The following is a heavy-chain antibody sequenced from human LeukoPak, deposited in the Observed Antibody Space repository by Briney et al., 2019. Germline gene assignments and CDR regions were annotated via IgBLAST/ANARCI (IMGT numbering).Heavy chain of an antibody. V-gene: IGHV3-23*01. CDR1: GFTFSDYY. D-gene: IGHD3-10*01. J-gene: IGHJ5*02. CDR3: ARDIRNYYDSEAYGWFDP. Sequence: GGSLRLSCAASGFTFSDYYMSWVRQAPGKGLEWVSSISDSGGNVYYAGSVRGRFTISRDNSKNTVYLQMNSLRAEDTATYYCARDIRNYYDSEAYGWFDPWGQGTLVPVSS. CDR2: ISDSGGNV.